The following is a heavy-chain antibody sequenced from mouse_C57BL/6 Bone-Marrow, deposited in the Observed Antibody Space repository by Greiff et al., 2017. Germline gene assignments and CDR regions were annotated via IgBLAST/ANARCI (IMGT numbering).Heavy chain of an antibody. V-gene: IGHV1-80*01. CDR2: IYPGDGDT. D-gene: IGHD2-5*01. Sequence: QVQLKESGAELVKPGASVKISCKASGYAFSSYWMNWVKQRPGKGLEWIGQIYPGDGDTNYNGKFKGKATLTADKSSSTAYMQLSSLTSEDSAVYFCARGGYSNYFFFDYWGQGTTLTVSS. CDR1: GYAFSSYW. CDR3: ARGGYSNYFFFDY. J-gene: IGHJ2*01.